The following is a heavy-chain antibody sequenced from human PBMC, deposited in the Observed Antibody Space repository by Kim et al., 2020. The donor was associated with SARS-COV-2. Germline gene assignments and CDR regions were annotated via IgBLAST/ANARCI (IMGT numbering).Heavy chain of an antibody. D-gene: IGHD2-2*02. CDR2: ISGYNGDT. J-gene: IGHJ2*01. CDR3: ARAPSSIAPPPPNWYSDL. V-gene: IGHV1-18*01. Sequence: ASVKVSCKASGYTFNFYGINWVRQAPGQGLEWLGRISGYNGDTTYAQNFRDRVTMTTDTSASTAYMELRSLKSDDTAVYFCARAPSSIAPPPPNWYSDLWGRGTLVIVSS. CDR1: GYTFNFYG.